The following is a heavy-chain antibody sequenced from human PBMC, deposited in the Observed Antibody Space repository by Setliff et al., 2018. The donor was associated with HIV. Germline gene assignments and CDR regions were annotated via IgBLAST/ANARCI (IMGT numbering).Heavy chain of an antibody. V-gene: IGHV1-18*01. CDR2: ISGFNGAT. Sequence: ASVKVSCKASGYTFTNYGFSWVRQAPRQGLEWMGWISGFNGATNSAQTFQGRVAITADKSTSTAYMELSRLRSEDTAVYYCARGHYDSSGYLYYFDFWGQGTLVTVS. CDR1: GYTFTNYG. D-gene: IGHD3-22*01. CDR3: ARGHYDSSGYLYYFDF. J-gene: IGHJ4*02.